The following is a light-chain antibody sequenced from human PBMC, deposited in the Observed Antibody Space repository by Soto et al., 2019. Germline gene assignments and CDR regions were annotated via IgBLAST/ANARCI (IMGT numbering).Light chain of an antibody. CDR2: GPS. J-gene: IGKJ5*01. Sequence: LTHSRCTLSFSPWERSTLSFRASQSVSSTYLAWYQHKPRQAPRLLIYGPSSRAAGIPDRFSGSGSGTDFTLTISRLEPEDFAVYYCHQYGSSPRPFGQGTRLEIK. V-gene: IGKV3-20*01. CDR1: QSVSSTY. CDR3: HQYGSSPRP.